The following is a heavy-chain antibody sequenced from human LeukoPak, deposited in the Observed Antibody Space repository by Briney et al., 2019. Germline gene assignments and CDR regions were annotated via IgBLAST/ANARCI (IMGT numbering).Heavy chain of an antibody. J-gene: IGHJ1*01. Sequence: PSETLSLTCTVSGRSISSYYWSWIRQPAGKGLEWVGRIYTSGSTNYNPSLKSRVTMSVDTSKNQLSLKLRSVTAADTAVYYCARDLTVYGGPAYFQHWGQGTLVTVSS. CDR3: ARDLTVYGGPAYFQH. V-gene: IGHV4-4*07. D-gene: IGHD4/OR15-4a*01. CDR2: IYTSGST. CDR1: GRSISSYY.